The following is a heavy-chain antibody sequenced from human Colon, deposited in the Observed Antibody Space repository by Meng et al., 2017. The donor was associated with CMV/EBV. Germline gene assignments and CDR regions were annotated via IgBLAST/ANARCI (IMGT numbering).Heavy chain of an antibody. D-gene: IGHD1-26*01. Sequence: SRKISGAASGFRFGSFGMHWVRQAPGKGLEWVTMMSYDGRNKYYADSVKGRFTISRDNSKNTVYLHMESLRIEDTAVYYCARDGVTSRPLVGDGMDVWGQGTTVTVSS. CDR3: ARDGVTSRPLVGDGMDV. V-gene: IGHV3-30*04. CDR2: MSYDGRNK. CDR1: GFRFGSFG. J-gene: IGHJ6*02.